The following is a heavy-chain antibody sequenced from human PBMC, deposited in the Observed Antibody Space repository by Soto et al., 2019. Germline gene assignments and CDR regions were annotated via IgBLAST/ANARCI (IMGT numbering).Heavy chain of an antibody. Sequence: KPSETLSLTCTVSGGSISSYYWSWIRQPPGKGLEWIGYIYYSGSTNYNPSLKSRVTISVDTSKNQFSLKLCSVTAADTAVYYCARVWANDYESGFDYWGQGTLVTVSS. D-gene: IGHD4-17*01. V-gene: IGHV4-59*01. CDR3: ARVWANDYESGFDY. J-gene: IGHJ4*02. CDR2: IYYSGST. CDR1: GGSISSYY.